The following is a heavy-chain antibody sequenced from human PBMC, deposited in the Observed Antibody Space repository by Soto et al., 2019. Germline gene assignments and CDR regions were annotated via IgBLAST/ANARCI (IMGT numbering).Heavy chain of an antibody. CDR3: AKLVRDDVRRSDLDH. D-gene: IGHD3-10*02. CDR2: FYYSGTT. Sequence: SETLSLTCTVSGDSITASYSSCAWIRQPPWKGLEWIGTFYYSGTTSQNPPLRSRITISGDTSRNQFSLNLRSVTAADSGVYYCAKLVRDDVRRSDLDHWGQGTLVTAPQ. V-gene: IGHV4-59*05. CDR1: GDSITASYSS. J-gene: IGHJ4*02.